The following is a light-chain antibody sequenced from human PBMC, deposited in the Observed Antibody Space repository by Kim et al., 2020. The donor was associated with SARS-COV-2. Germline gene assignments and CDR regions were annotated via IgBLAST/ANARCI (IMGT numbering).Light chain of an antibody. V-gene: IGLV3-1*01. CDR3: QAWERRTAWV. J-gene: IGLJ3*02. Sequence: SYELTQPPSVSVSPGQTASITCSGDKLGYKYACWYQQKPGQSPVLVIYQDSKRPSGIPERFSGSNSGNTATLTISGTQAMDEADYYCQAWERRTAWVFGGGTKLTVL. CDR2: QDS. CDR1: KLGYKY.